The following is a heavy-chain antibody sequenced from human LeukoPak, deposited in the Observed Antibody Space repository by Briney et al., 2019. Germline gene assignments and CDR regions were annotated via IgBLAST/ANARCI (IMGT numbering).Heavy chain of an antibody. Sequence: PGGSLRLSCAASGFTVSSNYMSWVRQAPGKGLEWVSVIYSGGSTYYADSVKGRSTISRDNSKNTLYLQMNSLRAEDTAVYYCARSTQLEAYYYGMDVWGQGTTVTVSS. D-gene: IGHD5-24*01. CDR1: GFTVSSNY. CDR3: ARSTQLEAYYYGMDV. V-gene: IGHV3-53*01. J-gene: IGHJ6*02. CDR2: IYSGGST.